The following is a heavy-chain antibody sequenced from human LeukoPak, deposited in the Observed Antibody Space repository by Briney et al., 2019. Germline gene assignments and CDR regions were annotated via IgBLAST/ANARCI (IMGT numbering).Heavy chain of an antibody. J-gene: IGHJ5*02. V-gene: IGHV3-30-3*01. D-gene: IGHD2-2*01. CDR1: GFTFSSYA. Sequence: GGSLRLSCAASGFTFSSYAMHWVRQAPGKGLEWVAVISYDGSNKYYADSVKGRFTISRDNSKNTLYLQMNSLRAEDTAVYYCAKAAGMGAYCSSTSCPYSPLGPWGQGTLVTVSS. CDR3: AKAAGMGAYCSSTSCPYSPLGP. CDR2: ISYDGSNK.